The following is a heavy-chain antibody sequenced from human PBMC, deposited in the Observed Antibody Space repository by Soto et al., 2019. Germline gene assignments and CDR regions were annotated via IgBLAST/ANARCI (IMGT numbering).Heavy chain of an antibody. CDR1: GFTFSGYW. CDR2: ISGRGVDT. D-gene: IGHD2-21*02. Sequence: GSLRLSCAGSGFTFSGYWMHWVRQAPGKGLEWVSSISGRGVDTLYADSVKGRFTISRDNSRNTLYLQVNSLRAEDTAVYYCAKDQTDVTLFDYWGQGTLVTVSS. V-gene: IGHV3-23*01. J-gene: IGHJ4*02. CDR3: AKDQTDVTLFDY.